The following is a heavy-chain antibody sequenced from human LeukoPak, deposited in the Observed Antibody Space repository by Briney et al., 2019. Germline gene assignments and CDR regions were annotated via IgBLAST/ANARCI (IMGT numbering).Heavy chain of an antibody. D-gene: IGHD2-2*02. CDR3: ARGQVDTHFDY. Sequence: SETLSLTCSVSGGSFDSKYWSWIRQPPGKGLEWIGYIYYSGSTDYNPSLKSRVTISVDTSKNQFSLKLTSVTDADTAVYYCARGQVDTHFDYWGPGTLVTVSS. CDR1: GGSFDSKY. J-gene: IGHJ4*02. V-gene: IGHV4-59*01. CDR2: IYYSGST.